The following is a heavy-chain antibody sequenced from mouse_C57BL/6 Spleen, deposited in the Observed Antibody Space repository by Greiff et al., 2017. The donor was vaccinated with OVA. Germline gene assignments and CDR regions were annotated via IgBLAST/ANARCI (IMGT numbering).Heavy chain of an antibody. V-gene: IGHV1-81*01. Sequence: VQLQQSGAELARPGASVKLSCKASGYTFTSYGISWVKQRTGQGLEWIGEIYPRRGNTYYNEKFKGKATLTADKSSSTAYMELRSLTSEDSAVYFCASRYPYYFDYWGQGTTLTVSS. CDR2: IYPRRGNT. CDR1: GYTFTSYG. CDR3: ASRYPYYFDY. J-gene: IGHJ2*01.